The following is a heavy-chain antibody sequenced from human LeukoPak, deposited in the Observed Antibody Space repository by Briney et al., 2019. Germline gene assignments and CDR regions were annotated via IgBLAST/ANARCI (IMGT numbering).Heavy chain of an antibody. Sequence: SETLSLTCTVSGGSISSYYWSWIRQPPGKGLEWIGYIYYSGSTNYNPSLKSRVTISVDTSKNQFSLKLSSVTAADTAVYYCARSRYYYGISLDYWGQGTLVTVSS. V-gene: IGHV4-59*08. CDR3: ARSRYYYGISLDY. D-gene: IGHD3-10*01. CDR1: GGSISSYY. J-gene: IGHJ4*02. CDR2: IYYSGST.